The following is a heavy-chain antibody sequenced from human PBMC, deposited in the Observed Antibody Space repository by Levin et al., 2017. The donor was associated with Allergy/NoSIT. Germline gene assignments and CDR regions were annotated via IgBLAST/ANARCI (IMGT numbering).Heavy chain of an antibody. Sequence: SETLSLTCTVSGISIGSTTFYWGWIRQPPGRGLERIGTIYYSGRAYYIPSLERRLTMSVDTSKNQISLKLTSVTAADTAVYFCARQGDFDHYAGAFDIWGQWTVVTVSS. CDR3: ARQGDFDHYAGAFDI. D-gene: IGHD3-9*01. CDR2: IYYSGRA. J-gene: IGHJ3*02. V-gene: IGHV4-39*01. CDR1: GISIGSTTFY.